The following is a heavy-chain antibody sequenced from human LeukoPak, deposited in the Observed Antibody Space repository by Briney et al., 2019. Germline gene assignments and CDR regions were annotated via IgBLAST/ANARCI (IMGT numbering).Heavy chain of an antibody. Sequence: PGGSLRLSCAASGFTFSSYAMSWVRQAPGKGLEWVSAISGSGGSTYYADSVKGRFTISRDNSKNTLYLQMNSLRAEDTALYYCARGPSYGAFVDYWGQGTLVTVSS. D-gene: IGHD4-17*01. CDR2: ISGSGGST. J-gene: IGHJ4*02. V-gene: IGHV3-23*01. CDR1: GFTFSSYA. CDR3: ARGPSYGAFVDY.